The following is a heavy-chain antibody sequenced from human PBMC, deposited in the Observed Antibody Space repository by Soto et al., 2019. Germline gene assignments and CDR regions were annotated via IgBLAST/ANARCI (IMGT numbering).Heavy chain of an antibody. J-gene: IGHJ6*02. D-gene: IGHD2-21*02. CDR3: ARDRVVTAMFYYGMDV. Sequence: GGSLRLSCAASGFTFSSYAMSWVRQAPGKGLEWVSAISGSGGSTYYADSVKGRFTISRDNPKNTVYLQMNSLRAEDTAVYYCARDRVVTAMFYYGMDVWGQGTTVTVSS. CDR1: GFTFSSYA. CDR2: ISGSGGST. V-gene: IGHV3-23*01.